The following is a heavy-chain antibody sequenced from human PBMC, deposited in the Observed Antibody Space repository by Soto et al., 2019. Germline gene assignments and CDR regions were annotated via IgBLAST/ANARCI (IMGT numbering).Heavy chain of an antibody. CDR3: AKGAEQSRTKINEYYYDSSGYYYVFDY. Sequence: PGGSLRLSCAASGFTFSSYAMSWVRQAPGKGLEWVSAISGSGGSTYYADSVKGRFTISRDNSKNTLYLQMNSLRAEDTAVYYCAKGAEQSRTKINEYYYDSSGYYYVFDYWGQGTLVTVSS. CDR2: ISGSGGST. J-gene: IGHJ4*02. CDR1: GFTFSSYA. D-gene: IGHD3-22*01. V-gene: IGHV3-23*01.